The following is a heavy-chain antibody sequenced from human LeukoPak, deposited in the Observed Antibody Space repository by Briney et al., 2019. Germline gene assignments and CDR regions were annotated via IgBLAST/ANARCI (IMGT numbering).Heavy chain of an antibody. V-gene: IGHV4-4*07. CDR1: GGSIGAYY. CDR2: IYYTGST. J-gene: IGHJ5*02. D-gene: IGHD1-26*01. Sequence: SETLSLTCTVSGGSIGAYYWTWVRQPPGKGLEWIGRIYYTGSTTYNPSLRSRVTMSVDTPKAQFSLNLSSVTAADTAIYFCARGFIGIGWFDPWGQGMQVTVSS. CDR3: ARGFIGIGWFDP.